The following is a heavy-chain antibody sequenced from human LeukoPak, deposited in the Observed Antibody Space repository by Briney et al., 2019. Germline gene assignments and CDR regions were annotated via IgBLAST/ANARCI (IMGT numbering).Heavy chain of an antibody. CDR2: IYPGDSDT. J-gene: IGHJ5*02. CDR3: ARLWRPHPAYSSISMPLGWFDP. CDR1: GYSFTSYW. Sequence: GESLKISCKGSGYSFTSYWIGWVRQMPGKGLEWMGIIYPGDSDTRYSPSFQGQVTISADKSISTAYLQWSSLKASDTAMYYCARLWRPHPAYSSISMPLGWFDPWGQGTLVTVSS. D-gene: IGHD6-13*01. V-gene: IGHV5-51*01.